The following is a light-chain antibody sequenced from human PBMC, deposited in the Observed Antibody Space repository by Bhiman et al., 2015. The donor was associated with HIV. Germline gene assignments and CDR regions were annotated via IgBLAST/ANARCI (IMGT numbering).Light chain of an antibody. CDR2: QDS. CDR1: KLGDKY. CDR3: QAWDDRPV. J-gene: IGLJ2*01. V-gene: IGLV3-1*01. Sequence: SYELTQPPSVSVSPGQTASITCSGDKLGDKYACWYQQKPGQSPVLVIYQDSKRPSGIPERFSGSNSGNTATLTIIETQAVDEADYYCQAWDDRPVFGGGTKLTVL.